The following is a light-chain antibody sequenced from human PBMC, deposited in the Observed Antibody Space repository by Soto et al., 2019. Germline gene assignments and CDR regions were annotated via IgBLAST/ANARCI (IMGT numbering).Light chain of an antibody. Sequence: EIVMTQSPATLFVSPGERATLSCRASQTVSDDLAWYQQKPGQAPRLLIDGASTRATDIPARFSGGGSGTEFTLTISSLQSEDSAIYYCQPYHDWPPITFGPGTKVNI. CDR1: QTVSDD. CDR2: GAS. CDR3: QPYHDWPPIT. V-gene: IGKV3-15*01. J-gene: IGKJ3*01.